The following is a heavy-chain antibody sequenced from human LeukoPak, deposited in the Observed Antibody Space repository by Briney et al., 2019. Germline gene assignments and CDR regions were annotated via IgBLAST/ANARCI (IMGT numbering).Heavy chain of an antibody. CDR1: GFAFRDYY. J-gene: IGHJ5*02. CDR2: ITMTGSII. CDR3: ARGGWSRGWFDP. Sequence: GGSLRLSCAASGFAFRDYYMSWIRQAPGKGLEWISYITMTGSIIQYSDSVKGRFTTSRDNAKNSLYLQMNSLRAEDTAVYYCARGGWSRGWFDPWGQGTLVTVSS. V-gene: IGHV3-11*01. D-gene: IGHD6-19*01.